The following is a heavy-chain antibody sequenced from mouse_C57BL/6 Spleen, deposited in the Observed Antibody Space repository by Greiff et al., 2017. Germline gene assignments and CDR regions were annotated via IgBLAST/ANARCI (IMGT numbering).Heavy chain of an antibody. CDR3: ARLYGSSYEGYFDV. CDR2: ISSGSSTI. Sequence: EVQLVESGGGLVKPGGSLKLSCAASGFTFSDYGMHWVRQAPEKGLEWVAYISSGSSTIYYADTVKGRFTISRDNAKNTLFLQMTSLRSEDTAMYYCARLYGSSYEGYFDVWGTGTTVTVSS. V-gene: IGHV5-17*01. J-gene: IGHJ1*03. D-gene: IGHD1-1*01. CDR1: GFTFSDYG.